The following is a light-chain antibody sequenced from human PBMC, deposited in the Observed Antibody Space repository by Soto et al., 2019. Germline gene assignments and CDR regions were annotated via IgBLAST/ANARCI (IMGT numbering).Light chain of an antibody. CDR3: QTWGTDIHVV. CDR2: LNSDGSH. J-gene: IGLJ2*01. V-gene: IGLV4-69*01. CDR1: SGHSNYA. Sequence: QPVLTQSPSASASLGASVKLTCTLSSGHSNYAIAWHQQQPEKGPRYLMKLNSDGSHNKGDGIPDRFSGSSSGAERYLTISSLQSEDEAEYYCQTWGTDIHVVFGGGTKLTVL.